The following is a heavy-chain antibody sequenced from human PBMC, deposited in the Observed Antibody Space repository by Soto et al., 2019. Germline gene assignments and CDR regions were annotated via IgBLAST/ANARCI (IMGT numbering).Heavy chain of an antibody. V-gene: IGHV3-23*01. D-gene: IGHD6-13*01. Sequence: PGGSLRLSCAASGFTISSNAMYWVRQVPGKGLEWVSAISDRGATTHYADSVKGRFTISRDTSKNTLYLQLNTLRADDTAVYYCAKDRIAAAGTASYYYGMDVWGQGTTVTVSS. CDR3: AKDRIAAAGTASYYYGMDV. J-gene: IGHJ6*02. CDR1: GFTISSNA. CDR2: ISDRGATT.